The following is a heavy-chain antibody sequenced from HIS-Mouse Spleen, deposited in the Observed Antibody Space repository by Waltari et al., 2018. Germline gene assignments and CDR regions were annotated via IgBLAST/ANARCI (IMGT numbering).Heavy chain of an antibody. Sequence: QLQLQESGPGLVKPSETLSLTCTVSGGSISSSSYYWGWIRQPPGKGLEWIGSIYYSGGTYYNQARKGRVTISVDTSKNQFSLKLSSVTAADTAVYYCASRYSSSSQFGYWGQGTLVTVSS. J-gene: IGHJ4*02. V-gene: IGHV4-39*07. D-gene: IGHD6-6*01. CDR3: ASRYSSSSQFGY. CDR1: GGSISSSSYY. CDR2: IYYSGGT.